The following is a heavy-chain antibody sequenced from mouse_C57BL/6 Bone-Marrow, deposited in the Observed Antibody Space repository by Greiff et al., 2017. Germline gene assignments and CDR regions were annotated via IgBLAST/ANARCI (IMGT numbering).Heavy chain of an antibody. V-gene: IGHV1-47*01. CDR1: GYTFTTYP. CDR3: ARGGNYGGYYFDY. CDR2: FHPYNDDT. J-gene: IGHJ2*01. D-gene: IGHD2-1*01. Sequence: QVKLQQSGAELAKPGASVKMSCKASGYTFTTYPLEWMKQNHGKSLEWIGNFHPYNDDTKYNEKFKGKATLTVEKSSSTVYLELSRLTSDDSAVYYCARGGNYGGYYFDYWGQGTTLTVSS.